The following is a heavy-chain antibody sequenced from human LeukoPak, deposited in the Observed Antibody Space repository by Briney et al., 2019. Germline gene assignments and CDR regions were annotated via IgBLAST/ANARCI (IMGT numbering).Heavy chain of an antibody. V-gene: IGHV3-23*01. D-gene: IGHD3-22*01. J-gene: IGHJ3*02. CDR1: GFTFSSYA. CDR2: ISGSGGST. Sequence: PGGSLRLSCAASGFTFSSYAMSWVRQAPGKGLEWVSAISGSGGSTYYADSVKGRFTISRDNSKNTLYLQMNSLRAEDTAVYYCAKVTDEKYYYDSSVSPFDIWGQGTMVTVSS. CDR3: AKVTDEKYYYDSSVSPFDI.